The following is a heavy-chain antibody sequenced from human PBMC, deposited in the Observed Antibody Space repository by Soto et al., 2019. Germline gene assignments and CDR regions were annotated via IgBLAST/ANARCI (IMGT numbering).Heavy chain of an antibody. CDR2: IYYSGST. Sequence: TRYFTCAVSGGSISSGDYYLSWIRQPPGKRLEWIGYIYYSGSTYYNHSLKSRVTISVDTSKNQSSLKLSSVTAADTAVYYCARTPHGDRYPFDYWGQGTPVTVYS. J-gene: IGHJ4*02. V-gene: IGHV4-30-4*01. CDR1: GGSISSGDYY. D-gene: IGHD2-21*02. CDR3: ARTPHGDRYPFDY.